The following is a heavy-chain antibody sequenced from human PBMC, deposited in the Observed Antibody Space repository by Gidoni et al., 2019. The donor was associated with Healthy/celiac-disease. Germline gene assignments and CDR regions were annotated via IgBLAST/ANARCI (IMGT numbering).Heavy chain of an antibody. V-gene: IGHV3-21*01. CDR3: ARDPEDGYNFGRFDY. CDR2: ISSSSSYI. Sequence: EVQLVESGGGLVKPGGSLGLSCAPSGFTFSGYLMNLVRQAPGKGLELVSSISSSSSYISYADSVKVRFTISRDNAKNSLYLQMNSLRAEDTAVYYCARDPEDGYNFGRFDYWGQGTLVTVSS. CDR1: GFTFSGYL. D-gene: IGHD5-12*01. J-gene: IGHJ4*02.